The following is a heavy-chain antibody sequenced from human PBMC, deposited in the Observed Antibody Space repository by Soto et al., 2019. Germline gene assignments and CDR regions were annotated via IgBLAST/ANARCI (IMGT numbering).Heavy chain of an antibody. CDR1: GGSISSGGYY. Sequence: TLSLTCTVSGGSISSGGYYWSWIRQHPGKGLEWIGYIYYSGSTYYNPSLKSRVTISVDTSKNQFSLKLSSVTAADTAVYYCARDHRGIAARSYYYYGMDVWGQGTTVTVSS. D-gene: IGHD6-6*01. V-gene: IGHV4-31*03. CDR2: IYYSGST. J-gene: IGHJ6*02. CDR3: ARDHRGIAARSYYYYGMDV.